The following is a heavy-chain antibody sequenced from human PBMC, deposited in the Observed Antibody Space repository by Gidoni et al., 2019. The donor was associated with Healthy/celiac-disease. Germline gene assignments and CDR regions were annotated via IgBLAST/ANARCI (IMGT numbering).Heavy chain of an antibody. CDR2: IYYSGST. J-gene: IGHJ5*02. V-gene: IGHV4-59*08. D-gene: IGHD1-26*01. CDR1: GGSISSYY. CDR3: ARHVPSGDPWFDP. Sequence: QVQLQESGPGLVKPSETLSLTCTVSGGSISSYYWSWIRQPPGKGLEWIGYIYYSGSTNYNPSLKSRVTISVDTSKNQFSLKLSSVTAADTAVYYCARHVPSGDPWFDPWGQGTLVTVSS.